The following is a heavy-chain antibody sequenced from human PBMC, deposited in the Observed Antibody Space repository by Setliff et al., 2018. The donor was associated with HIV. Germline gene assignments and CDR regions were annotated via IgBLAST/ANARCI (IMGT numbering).Heavy chain of an antibody. CDR1: GGAFSGYA. CDR3: AKGYYHDSRGYPTGPAFDI. D-gene: IGHD3-22*01. Sequence: SVKVSCKASGGAFSGYALSWVRQAPGQGLEWMGGLIPILGIAQYAQKFHGRVTISADTSTTTAYLEVSSLRSEDTAVYYCAKGYYHDSRGYPTGPAFDIWGQGTMVT. CDR2: LIPILGIA. J-gene: IGHJ3*02. V-gene: IGHV1-69*10.